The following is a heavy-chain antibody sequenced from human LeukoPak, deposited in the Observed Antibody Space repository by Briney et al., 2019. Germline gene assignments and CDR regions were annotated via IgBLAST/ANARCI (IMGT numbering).Heavy chain of an antibody. CDR1: GFTFSSYW. V-gene: IGHV3-7*01. CDR2: IKQDGSDK. Sequence: GGSLRLSCAASGFTFSSYWMSWVRQAPGKGLEWVANIKQDGSDKYYVDSVKGRITISRDSAKNSLYLQMNSLRVEDTAVYYCAKDMGPMTTVTTFDYWGQGTLVTVSS. J-gene: IGHJ4*02. D-gene: IGHD4-11*01. CDR3: AKDMGPMTTVTTFDY.